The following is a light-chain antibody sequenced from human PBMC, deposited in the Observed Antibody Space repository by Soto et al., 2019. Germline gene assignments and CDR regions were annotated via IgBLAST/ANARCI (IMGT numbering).Light chain of an antibody. V-gene: IGKV3-15*01. J-gene: IGKJ1*01. Sequence: EIVMTQSQATLSVSPGDRATLSCRASQSVSCTLAWYQQTPGQDPRLLIYGASTRATGIPARFSGSGYGTEFTLNISSLQSSDFAVYYCQQYNNWPPWTYCQGTKVAIK. CDR2: GAS. CDR1: QSVSCT. CDR3: QQYNNWPPWT.